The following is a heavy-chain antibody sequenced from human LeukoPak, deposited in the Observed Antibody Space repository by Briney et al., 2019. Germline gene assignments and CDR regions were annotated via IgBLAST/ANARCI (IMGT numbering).Heavy chain of an antibody. V-gene: IGHV4-59*01. CDR3: ARAYYETLFDY. CDR2: IYYSGST. Sequence: PSETLSLTCTVSGGSISSYYWSWIRQPPGKGLEWIGYIYYSGSTNYNPSLKSRVTISADTSKNQFSLKLSSVTAADTAVYYCARAYYETLFDYWGQGTLVTVSS. CDR1: GGSISSYY. J-gene: IGHJ4*02. D-gene: IGHD3-22*01.